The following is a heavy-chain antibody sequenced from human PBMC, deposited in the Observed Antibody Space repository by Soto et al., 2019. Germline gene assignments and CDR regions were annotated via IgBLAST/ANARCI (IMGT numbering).Heavy chain of an antibody. CDR2: IKQDGSEK. J-gene: IGHJ4*02. CDR3: ARGYFFDSSRYYADY. Sequence: EVQLVESGGGLVQPGGSLRLSCAASGFTFSSFWMYWVRQAPGRGLEWVATIKQDGSEKYHVDSVKGRFTISRDNAKNSLYLQMSSLGADETTVYYCARGYFFDSSRYYADYWGQGTLVTVSS. V-gene: IGHV3-7*05. D-gene: IGHD3-22*01. CDR1: GFTFSSFW.